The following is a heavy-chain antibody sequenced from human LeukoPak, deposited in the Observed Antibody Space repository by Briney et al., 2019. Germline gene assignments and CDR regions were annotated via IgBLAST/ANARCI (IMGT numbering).Heavy chain of an antibody. CDR1: GFTLSSYW. Sequence: GGSLRLSCAASGFTLSSYWMHWVRQAPGKGLVWVSRINSDGNNTNYADSVKGRFSISRDNAKNTLYLQMNSLRSEDTAVYYCAKAAALGAYFDYWGQGTLVTVSS. CDR2: INSDGNNT. V-gene: IGHV3-74*01. J-gene: IGHJ4*02. D-gene: IGHD2-2*01. CDR3: AKAAALGAYFDY.